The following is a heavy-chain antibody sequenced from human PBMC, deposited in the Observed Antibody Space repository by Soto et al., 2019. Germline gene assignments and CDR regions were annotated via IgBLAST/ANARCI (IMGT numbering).Heavy chain of an antibody. V-gene: IGHV4-4*07. J-gene: IGHJ3*01. CDR2: IYTSGRT. D-gene: IGHD1-26*01. CDR1: GDSMSSYY. Sequence: QVQLQESGPRLVKPSETLSLTCTVSGDSMSSYYWSWIRQPAGKGLEWIWRIYTSGRTNYDPPLTSRVTMSIDTSAKQFSLKLTSVTAADTAVYYCARGSGNYGFDFWGQGTMVTVSS. CDR3: ARGSGNYGFDF.